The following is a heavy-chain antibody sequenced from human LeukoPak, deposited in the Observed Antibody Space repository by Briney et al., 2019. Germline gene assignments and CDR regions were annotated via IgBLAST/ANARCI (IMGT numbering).Heavy chain of an antibody. CDR3: ASRWGGRDFFDY. CDR2: INHSGST. V-gene: IGHV4-34*01. D-gene: IGHD3-16*01. J-gene: IGHJ4*02. Sequence: SETLSLTCAVYGGSFSGYYWSWIRQPPGKGLEWIGEINHSGSTNYNPSLKSRVTISVDTSKNQFSLKLTSMTAADTAVYYCASRWGGRDFFDYWGQGTLVTVSS. CDR1: GGSFSGYY.